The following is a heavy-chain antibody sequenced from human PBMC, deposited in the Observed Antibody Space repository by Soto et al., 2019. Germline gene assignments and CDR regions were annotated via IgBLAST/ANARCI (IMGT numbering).Heavy chain of an antibody. J-gene: IGHJ6*03. CDR2: MNPNSGNT. CDR1: GYTFTSYD. D-gene: IGHD5-12*01. CDR3: ARGENIVATILYYYYYMDV. V-gene: IGHV1-8*01. Sequence: ASVKVSCKASGYTFTSYDINWVRQATGQRLKRMGWMNPNSGNTGYAQKFQGRVTMTRNTSISTAYMELSSLRSEDTAVYYCARGENIVATILYYYYYMDVWGKGTTVTVSS.